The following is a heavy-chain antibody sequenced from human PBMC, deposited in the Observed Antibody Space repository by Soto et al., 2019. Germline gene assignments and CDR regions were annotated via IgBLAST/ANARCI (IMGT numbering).Heavy chain of an antibody. J-gene: IGHJ4*02. Sequence: GLEWMGWISAYNGNTNYAQKLQGRVTMTTDTSTSTAYMELRSLRSDDTAVYYCARLRYYYDSSGYSRYYSDYWGQGTLVTVSS. CDR2: ISAYNGNT. V-gene: IGHV1-18*01. D-gene: IGHD3-22*01. CDR3: ARLRYYYDSSGYSRYYSDY.